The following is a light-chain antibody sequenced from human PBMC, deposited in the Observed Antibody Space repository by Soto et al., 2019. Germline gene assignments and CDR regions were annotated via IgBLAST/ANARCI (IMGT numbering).Light chain of an antibody. CDR1: QSVSSN. CDR3: QQYNDWPRT. Sequence: DIVMTQSPATLSVSPGERATLSCRASQSVSSNLAWYQQKRGQAPRLLMYGASTRATGIPVRFSGSGSGTEFTLIISSLQSEDFPLYYCQQYNDWPRTFGRGTEVEIE. CDR2: GAS. J-gene: IGKJ1*01. V-gene: IGKV3-15*01.